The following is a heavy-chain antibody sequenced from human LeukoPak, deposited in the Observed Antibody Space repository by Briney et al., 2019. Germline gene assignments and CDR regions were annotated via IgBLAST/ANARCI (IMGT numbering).Heavy chain of an antibody. V-gene: IGHV1-24*01. CDR3: ARDRGYSYAKKSSEYYYMDV. CDR2: FDPEDGET. D-gene: IGHD5-18*01. J-gene: IGHJ6*03. Sequence: GASVKVSCKVSGHTLTELSMHWVRQAPGKGLEWMGGFDPEDGETIYAQKFQGRVTITADESTSTVYMELSSLRSEDTAVYYCARDRGYSYAKKSSEYYYMDVWGKGTTVTVSS. CDR1: GHTLTELS.